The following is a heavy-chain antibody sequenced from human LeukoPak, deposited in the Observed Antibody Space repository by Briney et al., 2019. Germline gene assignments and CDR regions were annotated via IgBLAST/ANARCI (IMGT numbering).Heavy chain of an antibody. CDR2: IWYDGSNK. Sequence: PGGSLRLSCAASGFTFSSYGMHWVRQAPGKGLEWVAVIWYDGSNKYYADSVKGRFTISRDNSKNTLYLQMNSLRAEDTAVYYCVGVINSYYYYGMDVWGQGTTVSVSS. D-gene: IGHD3-22*01. V-gene: IGHV3-33*01. CDR1: GFTFSSYG. J-gene: IGHJ6*02. CDR3: VGVINSYYYYGMDV.